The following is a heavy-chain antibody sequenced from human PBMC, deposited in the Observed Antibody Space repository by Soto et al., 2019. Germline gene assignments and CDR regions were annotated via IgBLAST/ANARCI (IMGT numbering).Heavy chain of an antibody. CDR3: AKDSPDHPSKDILTGFNWFDP. D-gene: IGHD3-9*01. Sequence: EVQLLESGGGLVQPGGSLRLSCAASGFTFSRHAINWVRQAPGKGLECVSGISGSGGSTYYADSVKGRFTISRDNYKNTVYLQLNSLRAEDTAVYYCAKDSPDHPSKDILTGFNWFDPWGQGTLVTVSS. J-gene: IGHJ5*02. CDR2: ISGSGGST. CDR1: GFTFSRHA. V-gene: IGHV3-23*01.